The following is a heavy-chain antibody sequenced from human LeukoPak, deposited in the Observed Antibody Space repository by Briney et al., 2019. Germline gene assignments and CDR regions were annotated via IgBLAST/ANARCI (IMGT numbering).Heavy chain of an antibody. D-gene: IGHD5-12*01. Sequence: PSETLSLACTVSGDSISTNYWSWVRQPPGKGLEWIGYIYTSGSTNYNPSLKSRVTISGDTSKNQFSLRLSSVTAADTAVYYCARCSGNGYDYSWLDPWGQGTLVTVSS. CDR2: IYTSGST. V-gene: IGHV4-4*09. CDR1: GDSISTNY. CDR3: ARCSGNGYDYSWLDP. J-gene: IGHJ5*02.